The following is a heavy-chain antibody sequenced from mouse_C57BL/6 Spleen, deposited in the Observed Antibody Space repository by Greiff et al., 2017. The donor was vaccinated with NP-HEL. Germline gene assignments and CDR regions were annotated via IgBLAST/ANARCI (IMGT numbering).Heavy chain of an antibody. CDR3: ARRGGPYWCFDV. Sequence: QVQLQQSGAELVMPGASVKLSCKASGYTFTSYWMHWVKQRPGQGLEWIGEIDPSDSYTNYNQKFKGKSTLTVDKSSSTAYMQLSSLTSEDSAVYYCARRGGPYWCFDVWGTGTTVTVSS. CDR1: GYTFTSYW. CDR2: IDPSDSYT. J-gene: IGHJ1*03. V-gene: IGHV1-69*01.